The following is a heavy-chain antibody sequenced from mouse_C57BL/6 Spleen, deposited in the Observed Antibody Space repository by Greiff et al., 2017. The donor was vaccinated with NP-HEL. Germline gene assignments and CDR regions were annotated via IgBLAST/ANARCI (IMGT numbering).Heavy chain of an antibody. J-gene: IGHJ2*01. CDR1: GYTFTSYW. D-gene: IGHD1-1*01. V-gene: IGHV1-64*01. CDR2: IHPNSGST. Sequence: QVQLQQPGAELVKPGASVKLSCKASGYTFTSYWMHWVKQRPGQGLEWIGMIHPNSGSTNYNEKFKSKATLTVDKSSSTAYMQLSSLTSEDSAVYYCAREDGSSNYFDYWGQGTTLTVSS. CDR3: AREDGSSNYFDY.